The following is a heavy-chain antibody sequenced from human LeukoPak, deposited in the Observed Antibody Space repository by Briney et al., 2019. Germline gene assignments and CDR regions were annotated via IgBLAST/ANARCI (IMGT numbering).Heavy chain of an antibody. V-gene: IGHV1-2*02. CDR2: INPNSGGT. J-gene: IGHJ6*03. CDR1: GYTFTGYY. D-gene: IGHD3-10*01. Sequence: ASVKVSCKASGYTFTGYYMHWVRQAPGQGLERMGWINPNSGGTNYAQKFQGRVTMTRDTSISTAYMELSRLRSDDTAVYYCARGPLFYYGSGSYYNDYMDVWGKGTTVTVSS. CDR3: ARGPLFYYGSGSYYNDYMDV.